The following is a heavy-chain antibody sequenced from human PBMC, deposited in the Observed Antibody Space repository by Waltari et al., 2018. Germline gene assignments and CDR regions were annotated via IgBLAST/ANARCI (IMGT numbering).Heavy chain of an antibody. CDR3: ARDQGYYDSSGRNDY. V-gene: IGHV3-30-3*01. J-gene: IGHJ4*02. CDR1: GFTFSSYA. Sequence: QVQLVESGGGVVQPGRSLRLSCAASGFTFSSYAMHWVRQAPGKGLEWVAVISYDGSNKYYADSVKGRFTISRDNSKNTLYLQMNSLRAEDTAVYYCARDQGYYDSSGRNDYWGQGTLVTVSS. D-gene: IGHD3-22*01. CDR2: ISYDGSNK.